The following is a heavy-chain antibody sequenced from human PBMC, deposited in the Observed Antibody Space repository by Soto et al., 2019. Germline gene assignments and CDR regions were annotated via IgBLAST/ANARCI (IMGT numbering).Heavy chain of an antibody. J-gene: IGHJ4*02. CDR2: IFYSGST. Sequence: SETLSLTCTVSGGSISSGDYYWSWIRQPPGKGLEWIGYIFYSGSTYYNPSLKSRVTISIDTSKNQFSLKLSSVTAADTAVYYCARAFDDSSHYYGCLGYWGQGTLVTVSS. V-gene: IGHV4-30-4*01. CDR3: ARAFDDSSHYYGCLGY. D-gene: IGHD3-22*01. CDR1: GGSISSGDYY.